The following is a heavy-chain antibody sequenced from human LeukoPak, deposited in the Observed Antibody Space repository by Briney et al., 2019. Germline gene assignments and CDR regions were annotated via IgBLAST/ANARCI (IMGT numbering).Heavy chain of an antibody. CDR2: ISAYNGNT. Sequence: ASVKVSCKASGYTFTSYGISWVRQAPGQGLEWMGWISAYNGNTNYAQKLQGRVTMTRDTSISTAYMELCRLRSDDTAVYYCARRYSSSWYGEWFDPWGQGTLVTVSS. CDR1: GYTFTSYG. D-gene: IGHD6-13*01. CDR3: ARRYSSSWYGEWFDP. V-gene: IGHV1-18*01. J-gene: IGHJ5*02.